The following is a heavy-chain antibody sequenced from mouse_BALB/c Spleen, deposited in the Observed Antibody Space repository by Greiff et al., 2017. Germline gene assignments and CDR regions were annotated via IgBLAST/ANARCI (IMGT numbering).Heavy chain of an antibody. V-gene: IGHV1S29*02. Sequence: EVKLVESGPELVKPGASVKISCKASGYTFTDYNMHWVKQSHGKSLEWIGYIYPYNGGTGYNQKFKSKATLTVDNSSSTAYMELRSLTSEDSAVYYCANYYYGSSPFDYWGQGTTLTVSS. D-gene: IGHD1-1*01. CDR3: ANYYYGSSPFDY. J-gene: IGHJ2*01. CDR1: GYTFTDYN. CDR2: IYPYNGGT.